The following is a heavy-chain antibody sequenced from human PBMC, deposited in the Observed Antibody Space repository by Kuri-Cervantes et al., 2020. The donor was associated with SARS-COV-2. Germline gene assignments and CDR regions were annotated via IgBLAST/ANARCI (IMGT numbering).Heavy chain of an antibody. Sequence: GESLKISCAASESTFSSYAMHWVRQAPGKGLEWVGVISYDGSNKDYADSVKGRFTISRDNSNNTLYLQMNSLRAEDTAVYYCARDGVKDDYGFPSYWGQGTLVTVSS. J-gene: IGHJ4*02. CDR1: ESTFSSYA. CDR2: ISYDGSNK. CDR3: ARDGVKDDYGFPSY. D-gene: IGHD4-17*01. V-gene: IGHV3-30-3*01.